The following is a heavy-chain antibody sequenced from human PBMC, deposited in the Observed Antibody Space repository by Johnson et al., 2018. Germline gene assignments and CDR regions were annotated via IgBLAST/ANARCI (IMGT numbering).Heavy chain of an antibody. CDR1: GVTFSTYW. CDR2: INTDGSST. CDR3: ARGDTAMSEIDY. J-gene: IGHJ4*02. D-gene: IGHD5-18*01. V-gene: IGHV3-74*02. Sequence: VQLVQSGGGFVQPGGSLRLSCVASGVTFSTYWMHLVRQAPGKGLVWVSRINTDGSSTSYADSVKGRFTISRDNAKNTLYLQMNRLRPEDTAVYYCARGDTAMSEIDYWGQGTLVTVSS.